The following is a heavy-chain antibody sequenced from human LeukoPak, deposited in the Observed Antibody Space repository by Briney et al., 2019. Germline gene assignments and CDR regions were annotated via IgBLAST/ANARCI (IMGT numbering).Heavy chain of an antibody. CDR2: IYYSGST. D-gene: IGHD3-22*01. Sequence: SETLSLTCAVYGESFSGYYWSWIRQPPGKGLEWIGYIYYSGSTYYNPSLKSRVTISVDTSKNQFSLKLSSVTAADTAVYYCARGFLDDSSGYLDYWGQGTLVTVSS. V-gene: IGHV4-31*11. J-gene: IGHJ4*02. CDR3: ARGFLDDSSGYLDY. CDR1: GESFSGYY.